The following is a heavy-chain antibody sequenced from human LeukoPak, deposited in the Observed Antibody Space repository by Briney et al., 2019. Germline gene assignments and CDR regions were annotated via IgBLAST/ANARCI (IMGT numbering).Heavy chain of an antibody. CDR3: AKNYDFWSGPLDY. J-gene: IGHJ4*02. CDR2: MSGSGGST. V-gene: IGHV3-23*01. D-gene: IGHD3-3*01. Sequence: SGGSLRLSCAASGFTFSTYAMSWVRQAPGKGLEWVSAMSGSGGSTYYADSVKGRFTISRDNSKNTLYLQMNNLRAEDTAVYYCAKNYDFWSGPLDYWGQGTLVTVSS. CDR1: GFTFSTYA.